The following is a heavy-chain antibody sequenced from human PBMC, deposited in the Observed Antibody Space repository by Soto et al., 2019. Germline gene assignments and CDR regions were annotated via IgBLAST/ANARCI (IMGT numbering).Heavy chain of an antibody. CDR2: INPEGTTT. CDR3: TSDTFGLRDT. V-gene: IGHV3-74*01. J-gene: IGHJ5*02. CDR1: GFTFAFYW. D-gene: IGHD3-16*01. Sequence: PRWSLRLSCTASGFTFAFYWMHWFRQTPGKGLVWVSRINPEGTTTNYADSVEGRFTISRDNAKGALYLQMNSLSAEDTAIYYCTSDTFGLRDTWGQGTLVTVSS.